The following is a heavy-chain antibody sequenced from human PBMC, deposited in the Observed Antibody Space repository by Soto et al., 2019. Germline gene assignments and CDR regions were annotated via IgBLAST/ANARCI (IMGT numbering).Heavy chain of an antibody. CDR2: INPNSGGT. CDR3: ARAYNWKQGEAFDI. CDR1: GYTFTGYY. Sequence: QVQLVQSGAEVKKPGASVKVSCKASGYTFTGYYMHWVRQAPGQGLEWMGWINPNSGGTNYAQKFQGWATMTRDTSISTAYMELSRLRSDDTAVYYCARAYNWKQGEAFDIWGQGTMVTVSS. V-gene: IGHV1-2*04. J-gene: IGHJ3*02. D-gene: IGHD1-20*01.